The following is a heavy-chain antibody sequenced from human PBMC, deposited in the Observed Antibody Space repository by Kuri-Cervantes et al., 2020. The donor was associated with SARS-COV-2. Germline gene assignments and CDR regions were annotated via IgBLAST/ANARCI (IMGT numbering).Heavy chain of an antibody. Sequence: GGSLRLSCAASGFTFSSYAMHWVRQAPGKGLEWVAVISYDGSNKYYADSVKGRFTISRDNSKNTLYLQTNSLRAKDTAVYYCAGDPDDILTGPFDYWGQGTLVTVSS. CDR2: ISYDGSNK. J-gene: IGHJ4*02. CDR1: GFTFSSYA. D-gene: IGHD3-9*01. V-gene: IGHV3-30*04. CDR3: AGDPDDILTGPFDY.